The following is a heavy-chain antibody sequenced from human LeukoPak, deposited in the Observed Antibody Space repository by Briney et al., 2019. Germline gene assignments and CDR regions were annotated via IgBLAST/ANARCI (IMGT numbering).Heavy chain of an antibody. V-gene: IGHV4-39*07. D-gene: IGHD6-19*01. CDR1: GGSISSSSYY. CDR3: AREAGGMDSNWFDP. J-gene: IGHJ5*02. Sequence: PSETLSLTCTVSGGSISSSSYYWGWIRQPPGKGLEWIGSIYYSGSTYYNPSLKSRATISVDTSKNQFSPKLSSVTAADTAVYYCAREAGGMDSNWFDPWGQGTLVTVSS. CDR2: IYYSGST.